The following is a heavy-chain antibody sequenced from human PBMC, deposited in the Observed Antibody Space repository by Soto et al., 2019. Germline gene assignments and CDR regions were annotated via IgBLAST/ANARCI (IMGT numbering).Heavy chain of an antibody. CDR3: ARVPANWNYFDY. CDR1: GYSISSGYY. J-gene: IGHJ4*02. D-gene: IGHD1-20*01. CDR2: IYHSGST. V-gene: IGHV4-38-2*01. Sequence: SETLSLTCAVSGYSISSGYYWGWIRQPPGKGLEWIGSIYHSGSTYYNPSVKSRVTISVDTSKNQFSLKLSSVTAADTAVYYCARVPANWNYFDYWGQGTLVTVS.